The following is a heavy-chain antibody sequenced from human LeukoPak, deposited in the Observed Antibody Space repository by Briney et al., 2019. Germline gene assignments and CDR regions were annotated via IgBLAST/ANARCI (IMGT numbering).Heavy chain of an antibody. V-gene: IGHV1-69*13. Sequence: SVNVSCKASGGTLSRYAISWGRHAPGQGPEWMGGTIPVFGTTNYAQKFQGRVKIPDAESTSKAYMALRRLRSGDTDVYSCAKIVAIASRGSFDSWGQGTLVTVSS. CDR3: AKIVAIASRGSFDS. CDR1: GGTLSRYA. J-gene: IGHJ4*02. CDR2: TIPVFGTT. D-gene: IGHD3-10*01.